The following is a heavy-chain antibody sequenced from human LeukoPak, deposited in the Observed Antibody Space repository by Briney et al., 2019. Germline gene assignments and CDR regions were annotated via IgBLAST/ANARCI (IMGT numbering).Heavy chain of an antibody. CDR1: RIGFSTST. CDR2: ISSSGTTI. V-gene: IGHV3-21*06. Sequence: ARSMRLSCATHRIGFSTSTMNWARPAPGTRLQSFSFISSSGTTIYYADSVKGRFTISRDNAKNSLYLQMNSLRAEDTAVYYCARDNPGEVVFDDWGQGTLVTVSA. J-gene: IGHJ4*02. CDR3: ARDNPGEVVFDD. D-gene: IGHD2-21*01.